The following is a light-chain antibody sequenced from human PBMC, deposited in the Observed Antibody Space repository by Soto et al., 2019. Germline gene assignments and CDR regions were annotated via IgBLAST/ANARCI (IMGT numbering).Light chain of an antibody. CDR1: QSIRSY. CDR3: QQSYSTPPCT. V-gene: IGKV1-39*01. J-gene: IGKJ1*01. CDR2: DAS. Sequence: DIQLTQSPSSLSASVGDTVSITCRSSQSIRSYLSWVQQKPGKAPKLLIYDASSFQTGVPSRFSGSGSGTHFSLTISSLQTEDFATYYCQQSYSTPPCTFGEGTKVEIK.